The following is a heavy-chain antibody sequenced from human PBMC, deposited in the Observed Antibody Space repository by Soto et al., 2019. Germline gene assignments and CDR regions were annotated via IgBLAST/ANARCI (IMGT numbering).Heavy chain of an antibody. D-gene: IGHD5-12*01. CDR2: ISWNSGSI. CDR1: GFTFDDYA. J-gene: IGHJ4*02. CDR3: AKADNRGYSGYVY. Sequence: GGSLRLSCAASGFTFDDYAMHWVRQAPGKGLEWVSGISWNSGSIGYADSVKGRFTISRDNAKNSLYLQMNSLRAEDTALYYCAKADNRGYSGYVYWGQGTLVTVSS. V-gene: IGHV3-9*01.